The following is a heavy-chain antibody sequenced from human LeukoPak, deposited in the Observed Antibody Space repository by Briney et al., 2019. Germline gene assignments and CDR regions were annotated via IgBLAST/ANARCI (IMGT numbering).Heavy chain of an antibody. Sequence: SETLSLTCTVSGSSISPYYWSWIRQPPGGGLEWIGYIYYSGSTNYNPSLRSRVTISLDTSTNQFSLKLTFVTDADTAVYYCARGTKTGNTGYDWSYWGQGSLVTVSS. D-gene: IGHD5-12*01. CDR2: IYYSGST. V-gene: IGHV4-59*01. CDR1: GSSISPYY. CDR3: ARGTKTGNTGYDWSY. J-gene: IGHJ4*02.